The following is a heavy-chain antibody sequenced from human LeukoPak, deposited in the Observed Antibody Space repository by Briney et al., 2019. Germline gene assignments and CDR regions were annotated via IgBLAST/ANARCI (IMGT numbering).Heavy chain of an antibody. CDR2: IYYSGST. CDR1: GGSISSYY. CDR3: ARYGEEKGFDY. V-gene: IGHV4-59*01. J-gene: IGHJ4*02. Sequence: RPSETLSLTCTVSGGSISSYYWSWIRQPPGKGLEWIGYIYYSGSTNYNPSLKSRVTISVDTSKNQFSLKLSSVTAADTAVYYCARYGEEKGFDYWGQGTLVTVSS. D-gene: IGHD4-17*01.